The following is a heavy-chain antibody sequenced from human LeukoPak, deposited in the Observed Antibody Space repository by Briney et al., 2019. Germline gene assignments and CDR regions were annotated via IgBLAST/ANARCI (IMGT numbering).Heavy chain of an antibody. CDR3: ARPVTTGGGAFDY. CDR1: GGSISSSSYY. V-gene: IGHV4-39*07. J-gene: IGHJ4*02. D-gene: IGHD4-17*01. CDR2: IYYSGST. Sequence: SETLSLTCTVSGGSISSSSYYWGWIRQPPGKGLEWIGSIYYSGSTYYNPSLKSRVTISVDTSKNQFSLKLSSVTAADTAVYYCARPVTTGGGAFDYWGQGTLVTVSS.